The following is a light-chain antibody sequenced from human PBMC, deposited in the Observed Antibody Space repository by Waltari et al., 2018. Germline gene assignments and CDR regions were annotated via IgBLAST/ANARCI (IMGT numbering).Light chain of an antibody. CDR2: DVD. J-gene: IGLJ2*01. Sequence: QSALIQPASLSASPGQSITISCTGTSNDIGAYDFVSWHQQHPGKAPKPIIYDVDIRPSGISTRFSGSKSSNTASLTISGLQAEDDSDYYCSSFTTSKTRLFGGGTRVTVL. CDR3: SSFTTSKTRL. V-gene: IGLV2-14*03. CDR1: SNDIGAYDF.